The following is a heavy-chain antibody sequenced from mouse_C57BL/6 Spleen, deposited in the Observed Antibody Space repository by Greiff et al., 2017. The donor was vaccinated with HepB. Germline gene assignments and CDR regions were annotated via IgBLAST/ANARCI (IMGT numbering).Heavy chain of an antibody. CDR1: GFTFSDYG. V-gene: IGHV5-17*01. CDR2: ISSGSSTI. Sequence: DVKLVESGGGLVKPGGSLKLSCAASGFTFSDYGMHWVRQAPEKGLEWVAYISSGSSTIYYADTVKGRFTISRDNAKNTLFLQMTSLRSEDTAMYYCAGGNHYAMDYWGQGTSVTVSS. D-gene: IGHD2-1*01. J-gene: IGHJ4*01. CDR3: AGGNHYAMDY.